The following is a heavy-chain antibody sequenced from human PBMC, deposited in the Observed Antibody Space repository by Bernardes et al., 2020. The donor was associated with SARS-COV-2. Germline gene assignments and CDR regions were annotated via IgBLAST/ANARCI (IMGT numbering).Heavy chain of an antibody. CDR3: AHYSDSSGYTPVFDC. Sequence: GGSLRLSCAASGFTLSGSAIHWVRQASGKGLEWVGRIKSKVNNYATAYAASVKGRFTISRDDSKNTAFLQMNSLTIEDTAVYFCAHYSDSSGYTPVFDCWGQGTLVTVSS. CDR2: IKSKVNNYAT. CDR1: GFTLSGSA. J-gene: IGHJ4*02. D-gene: IGHD3-22*01. V-gene: IGHV3-73*01.